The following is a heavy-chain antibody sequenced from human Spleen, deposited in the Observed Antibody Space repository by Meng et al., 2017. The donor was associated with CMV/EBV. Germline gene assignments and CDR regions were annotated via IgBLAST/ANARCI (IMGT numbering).Heavy chain of an antibody. CDR2: ISYDGGNK. V-gene: IGHV3-30*04. CDR3: ARGAWLQSRGY. Sequence: LSCAASGFTFSSYAMHWVRQAPGKGLEWVAVISYDGGNKYYADSVKGRFTISRDNSKNTLYLQMNSLRAEDTAVYYCARGAWLQSRGYWGQGTLVTVSS. D-gene: IGHD5-24*01. CDR1: GFTFSSYA. J-gene: IGHJ4*02.